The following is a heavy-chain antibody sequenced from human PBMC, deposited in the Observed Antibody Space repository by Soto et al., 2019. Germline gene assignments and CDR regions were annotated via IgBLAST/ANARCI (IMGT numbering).Heavy chain of an antibody. J-gene: IGHJ4*02. Sequence: ASETLPLTCTVSGGSISSYYWSWIRQPPGKGLEWIGYIYYSGSTNYNPSLKSRVTISVDTSKNQFSLKLSSVTAADTAVYYCASGYYYEWYFDYWGQGTLVTVSS. D-gene: IGHD3-22*01. V-gene: IGHV4-59*01. CDR1: GGSISSYY. CDR2: IYYSGST. CDR3: ASGYYYEWYFDY.